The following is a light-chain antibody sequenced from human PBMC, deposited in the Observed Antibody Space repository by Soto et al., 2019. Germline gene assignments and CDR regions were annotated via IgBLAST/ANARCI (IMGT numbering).Light chain of an antibody. Sequence: DIQMTQSPSSLSASVGDRVTTTCQASQDISNYLNWYQQKPGKAPKLLIYDASNLETGVPSRFSGSGSGTDFTFTISSLQPEDIATYYCQQYDNLPSFGGGTKV. CDR2: DAS. CDR3: QQYDNLPS. J-gene: IGKJ4*01. CDR1: QDISNY. V-gene: IGKV1-33*01.